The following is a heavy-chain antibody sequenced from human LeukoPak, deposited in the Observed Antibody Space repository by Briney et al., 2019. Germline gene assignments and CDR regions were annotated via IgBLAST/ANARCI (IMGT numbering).Heavy chain of an antibody. CDR3: ARASLSTLNSLDN. D-gene: IGHD5/OR15-5a*01. J-gene: IGHJ4*02. Sequence: SQTLSLTCTVSGGSISSGGYYWSWIRQHPGKGLEWIGYIYYSGSTYYNPSLKSRVTISVDTSKNQFSLKLSSVTTADTAVYYCARASLSTLNSLDNWGQGTLVTVSS. CDR1: GGSISSGGYY. CDR2: IYYSGST. V-gene: IGHV4-31*03.